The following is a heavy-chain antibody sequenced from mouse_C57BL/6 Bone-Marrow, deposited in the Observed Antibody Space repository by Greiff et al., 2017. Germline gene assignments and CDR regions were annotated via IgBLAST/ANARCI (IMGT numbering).Heavy chain of an antibody. CDR1: GFTFSSYA. CDR2: ISDGGSYT. J-gene: IGHJ1*03. D-gene: IGHD2-4*01. CDR3: AREGTMIWYFDV. V-gene: IGHV5-4*01. Sequence: EVQLVESGGGLVKPGGSLKLSCAASGFTFSSYAMSWVRQTPEKRLEWVATISDGGSYTYYPDNVKGRVTISRDNAKNNLYLQMRHLKSEDTAMYYCAREGTMIWYFDVWGTGTTVTVSS.